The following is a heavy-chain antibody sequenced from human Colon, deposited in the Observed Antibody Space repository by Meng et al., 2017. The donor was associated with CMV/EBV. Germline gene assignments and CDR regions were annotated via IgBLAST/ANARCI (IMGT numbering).Heavy chain of an antibody. CDR2: INPSGGST. Sequence: ASVKVSCKAAGYTFTSYYMHWVRQDAGQGLEGMGIINPSGGSTSYAQKFQGRVTMTRDKSTSTVYMELSSLRSEDTAVYYCARVDRASGSYFVDYWGQGTLVTVSS. J-gene: IGHJ4*02. CDR3: ARVDRASGSYFVDY. CDR1: GYTFTSYY. V-gene: IGHV1-46*01. D-gene: IGHD1-26*01.